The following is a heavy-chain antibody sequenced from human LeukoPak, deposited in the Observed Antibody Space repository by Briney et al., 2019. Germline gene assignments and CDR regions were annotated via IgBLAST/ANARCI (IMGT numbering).Heavy chain of an antibody. D-gene: IGHD3-22*01. J-gene: IGHJ4*02. CDR2: IYYSGST. Sequence: SETLSLTCTVSGGSISSGGYYWSWIRQHPGKGLEWIGYIYYSGSTYYNPSLKSRVAISVDTSKNQFSLTVSSVTAADTAVYYCTRDVPRSSGYPDNWGQGTLVTVSS. CDR3: TRDVPRSSGYPDN. V-gene: IGHV4-31*03. CDR1: GGSISSGGYY.